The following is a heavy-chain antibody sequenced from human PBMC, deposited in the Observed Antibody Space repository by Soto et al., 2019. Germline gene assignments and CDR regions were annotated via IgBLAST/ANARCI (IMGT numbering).Heavy chain of an antibody. CDR2: IIPIFGTA. J-gene: IGHJ4*02. CDR1: GYTFTGYY. Sequence: GASVKVSCKASGYTFTGYYMHWVRQAPGQGLEWMGGIIPIFGTANYAQKFQGRVTITADESTSTAYMELSSLRSEDTAVYYCARNSERWLQFPYFDYWGQGTLVTVSS. D-gene: IGHD5-12*01. V-gene: IGHV1-69*13. CDR3: ARNSERWLQFPYFDY.